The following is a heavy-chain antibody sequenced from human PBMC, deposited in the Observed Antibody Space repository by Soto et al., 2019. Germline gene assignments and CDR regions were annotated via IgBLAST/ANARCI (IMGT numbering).Heavy chain of an antibody. CDR1: GFTVGTDS. CDR3: VRDSSYYGSGRGVLDY. CDR2: IYKDGST. D-gene: IGHD3-10*01. V-gene: IGHV3-66*01. Sequence: EVQLVESGGGLVQPGGSLRLSCAVSGFTVGTDSMSWARQAPGKGLEWVSGIYKDGSTYHADSVKGRFSTSRDSSKNTLYLQMDNLGAQDTAVYHCVRDSSYYGSGRGVLDYWGQGTLVTVSS. J-gene: IGHJ4*02.